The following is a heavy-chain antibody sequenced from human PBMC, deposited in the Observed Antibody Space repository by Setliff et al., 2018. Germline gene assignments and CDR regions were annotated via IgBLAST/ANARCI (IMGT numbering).Heavy chain of an antibody. V-gene: IGHV1-46*01. D-gene: IGHD2-21*02. CDR3: AGTDAYCAGDCSIS. Sequence: ASVKVSCKATGYTLSRHYMHWVRQAPVQGLEWMGIINPGGGSASIVQKFQGRVTMPSDTSTSTVYMEVTGLTSEDTAVYYCAGTDAYCAGDCSISWGQGTLVTVSS. J-gene: IGHJ5*02. CDR1: GYTLSRHY. CDR2: INPGGGSA.